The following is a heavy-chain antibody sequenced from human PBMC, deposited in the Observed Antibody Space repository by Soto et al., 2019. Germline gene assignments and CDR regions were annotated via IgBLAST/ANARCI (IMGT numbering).Heavy chain of an antibody. V-gene: IGHV3-30-3*01. CDR3: ARETGSSGWYFDY. CDR1: GFTFSSYA. Sequence: GGSLRLSCAASGFTFSSYAMHWVRQAPGKGLEWVAVISYDGSNKYYADSVKGRFTISRDNSKNTLYLQMNGLRAEDTAVYYCARETGSSGWYFDYWGQGTLVTVSS. CDR2: ISYDGSNK. J-gene: IGHJ4*02. D-gene: IGHD6-19*01.